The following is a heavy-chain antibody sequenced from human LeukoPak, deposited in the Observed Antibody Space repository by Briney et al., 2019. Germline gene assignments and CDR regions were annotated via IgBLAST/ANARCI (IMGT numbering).Heavy chain of an antibody. CDR2: INAGNGNT. CDR1: GYTFTSYA. J-gene: IGHJ6*02. Sequence: GASVKVSCKASGYTFTSYAMHWVRQAPGQRLEWMGWINAGNGNTKYSQKFQGRVTITRDTSASTAYMELSSLRSEDTAVYYCARGDGCSSTSCYGMDVRGQGTTVTVSS. CDR3: ARGDGCSSTSCYGMDV. D-gene: IGHD2-2*01. V-gene: IGHV1-3*01.